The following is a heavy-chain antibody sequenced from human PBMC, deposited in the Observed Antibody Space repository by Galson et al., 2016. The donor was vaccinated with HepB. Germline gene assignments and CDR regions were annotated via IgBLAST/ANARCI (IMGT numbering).Heavy chain of an antibody. CDR3: AKDSGAYYYDSSGHRRNAFDI. CDR1: GFTSDHYA. D-gene: IGHD3-22*01. Sequence: SLRLSCAASGFTSDHYAMHWVRQAPGKGLEWVSGISWNSGSIGYADSVKGRFTISRDNAKNSLYLQVNSLRAEDTALYYCAKDSGAYYYDSSGHRRNAFDIWGQGTVVTVSS. CDR2: ISWNSGSI. V-gene: IGHV3-9*02. J-gene: IGHJ3*02.